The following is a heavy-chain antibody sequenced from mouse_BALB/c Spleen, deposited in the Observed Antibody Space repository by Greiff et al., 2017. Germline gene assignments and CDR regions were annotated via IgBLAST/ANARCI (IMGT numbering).Heavy chain of an antibody. D-gene: IGHD2-4*01. Sequence: VESGGGLVKPGGSLKLSCAASGFTFSSYAMSWVRQTPEKRLEWVATISSGGSYTYYPESVKGRFTISRDNAKNTLYLQMSSLRSEDTAMYYCARYDYDRAMDYWGQGTSVTVSS. CDR2: ISSGGSYT. CDR3: ARYDYDRAMDY. CDR1: GFTFSSYA. J-gene: IGHJ4*01. V-gene: IGHV5-9-3*01.